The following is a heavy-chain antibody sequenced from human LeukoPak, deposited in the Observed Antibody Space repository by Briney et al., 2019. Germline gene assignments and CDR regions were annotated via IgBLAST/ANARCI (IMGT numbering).Heavy chain of an antibody. V-gene: IGHV4-39*01. CDR3: ARGANWRGGGQPDY. CDR1: GGSISSSSYY. D-gene: IGHD1-20*01. J-gene: IGHJ4*02. Sequence: SETLSLTCTVSGGSISSSSYYWGWIRQPPGKGLEWIGSIYYSGSTYYNPSLKSRVTISVDTSKNQFSLKLSSVTAADTAVYYCARGANWRGGGQPDYWGQGTLVTVSS. CDR2: IYYSGST.